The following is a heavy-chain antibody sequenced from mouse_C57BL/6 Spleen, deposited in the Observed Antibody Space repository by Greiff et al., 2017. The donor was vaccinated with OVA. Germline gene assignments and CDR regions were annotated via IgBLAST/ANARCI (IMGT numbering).Heavy chain of an antibody. D-gene: IGHD4-1*01. J-gene: IGHJ2*01. CDR3: ARTSTGVFDY. V-gene: IGHV1-69*01. CDR2: IDPSDSYT. Sequence: QVQLQQPGAELVMPGASVKLSCKASGYTFTSYWMHWVKQRPGQGLEWIGEIDPSDSYTNYNQKFKGKSTLTVDKSSSTAYMQLSSLTSEDSAVYYCARTSTGVFDYWGQGTTLTVSS. CDR1: GYTFTSYW.